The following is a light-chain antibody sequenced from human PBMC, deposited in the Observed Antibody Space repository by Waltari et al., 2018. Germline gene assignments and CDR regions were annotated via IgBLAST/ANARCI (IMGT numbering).Light chain of an antibody. V-gene: IGKV1-39*01. Sequence: DIQMTQSPSSLSAFVGDRVTITCRASQNIGKFLNWYQHKPGQAPKLLIYTASTLESGVPSRFSGSGSGTDFTLTITSLQPADLAIYYCQQSYATPPPTFGGGTKVEIK. CDR3: QQSYATPPPT. CDR1: QNIGKF. CDR2: TAS. J-gene: IGKJ4*01.